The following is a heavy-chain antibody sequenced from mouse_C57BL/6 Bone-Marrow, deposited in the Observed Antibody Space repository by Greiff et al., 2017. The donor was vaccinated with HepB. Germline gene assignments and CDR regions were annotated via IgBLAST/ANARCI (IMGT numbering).Heavy chain of an antibody. V-gene: IGHV5-17*01. CDR2: ISSGSSTI. Sequence: EVKLVESGGGLVKPGGSLKLSCAASGFTFSDYGMHWVRQAPEKGLEWVAYISSGSSTIYYADTVKGRYTISRDNAKNTLFLQMTRLRSEDTAMYYCERREGPDAIDYWGQGTSVTVSS. J-gene: IGHJ4*01. CDR1: GFTFSDYG. CDR3: ERREGPDAIDY.